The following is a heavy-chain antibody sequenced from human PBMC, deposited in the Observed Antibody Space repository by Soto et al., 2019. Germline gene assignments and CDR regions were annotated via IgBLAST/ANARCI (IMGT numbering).Heavy chain of an antibody. CDR1: GFTFSSYA. V-gene: IGHV3-21*04. Sequence: PGGSLRLSCAGSGFTFSSYAMSWVRQAPGKGLEWVSSISSSSSYIYYADSVKGRFTISRDNAKNSLYLQMNSLRAEDTAVYYCARRGPGTYLDYWGQGTLVTVSS. CDR3: ARRGPGTYLDY. J-gene: IGHJ4*02. CDR2: ISSSSSYI. D-gene: IGHD6-13*01.